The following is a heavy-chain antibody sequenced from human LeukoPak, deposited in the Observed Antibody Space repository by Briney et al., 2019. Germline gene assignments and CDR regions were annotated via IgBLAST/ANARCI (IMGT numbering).Heavy chain of an antibody. CDR2: VNHSGST. CDR1: GGSLSGFF. CDR3: ARVTVYYDSSGYYPWYYYYYMDV. D-gene: IGHD3-22*01. Sequence: SETLSLTCAVSGGSLSGFFWSWIRQPPGRGLEWIGEVNHSGSTNYNPSLKSRVTISVDTSKNQFSLKLSSVTAADTAVYYCARVTVYYDSSGYYPWYYYYYMDVWGKGTTVTVSS. V-gene: IGHV4-34*01. J-gene: IGHJ6*03.